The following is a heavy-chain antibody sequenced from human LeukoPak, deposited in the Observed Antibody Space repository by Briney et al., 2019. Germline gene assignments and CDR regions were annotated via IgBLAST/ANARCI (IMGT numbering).Heavy chain of an antibody. D-gene: IGHD3-22*01. J-gene: IGHJ4*02. CDR1: GYTFTSYA. V-gene: IGHV7-4-1*02. CDR2: INTNTGNP. CDR3: ARDEYYYDSSGYYSHFDY. Sequence: ASVKVSCKASGYTFTSYAMNWVRQAPGRGLEWMGWINTNTGNPTYAQGSTGRFVFSLDTSVSTAYLQISSLKAEDTAVYYCARDEYYYDSSGYYSHFDYWGQGTLVTVSS.